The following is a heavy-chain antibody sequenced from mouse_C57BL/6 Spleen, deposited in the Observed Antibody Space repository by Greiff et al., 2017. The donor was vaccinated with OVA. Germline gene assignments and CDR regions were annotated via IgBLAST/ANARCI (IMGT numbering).Heavy chain of an antibody. CDR3: AREDSSGYVDFDY. J-gene: IGHJ2*01. CDR2: IYPGDGDT. Sequence: ESGPELVKPGASVKISCKASGYAFSSSWMNWVKQRPGKGLEWIGRIYPGDGDTNYNGKFKGKATLTADKSSSTAYMQLSSLTSEDSAVYFCAREDSSGYVDFDYWGQGTTLTVSS. D-gene: IGHD3-2*02. V-gene: IGHV1-82*01. CDR1: GYAFSSSW.